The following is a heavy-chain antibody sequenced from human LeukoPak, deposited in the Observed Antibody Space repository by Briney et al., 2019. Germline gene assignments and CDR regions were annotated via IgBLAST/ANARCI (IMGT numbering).Heavy chain of an antibody. Sequence: GGSLRLSCAVSGFTFSSYWMSWVRQAPGKGLAWVANIKQDGSEKYFVDSVKGRFTISRDNAKNSLYLQMNSLRAEDTAVYYCARGGSRHPSPEDYWGQGTLVTVSS. CDR1: GFTFSSYW. D-gene: IGHD1-1*01. CDR3: ARGGSRHPSPEDY. J-gene: IGHJ4*02. CDR2: IKQDGSEK. V-gene: IGHV3-7*03.